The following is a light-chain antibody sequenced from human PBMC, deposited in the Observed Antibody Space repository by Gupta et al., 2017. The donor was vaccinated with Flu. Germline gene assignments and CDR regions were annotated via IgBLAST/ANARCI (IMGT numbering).Light chain of an antibody. J-gene: IGLJ2*01. CDR3: AAWDDSLSGVV. CDR2: RNN. V-gene: IGLV1-47*01. Sequence: QSVLTQPPSASGTPGQRVTISCSGSSSNLGSHYVYWFQQLPGTAPKLLIYRNNQRPSGVPDRFSGSKSGTSGSLAISGLRSEDEADYYCAAWDDSLSGVVFGGGTKLTVL. CDR1: SSNLGSHY.